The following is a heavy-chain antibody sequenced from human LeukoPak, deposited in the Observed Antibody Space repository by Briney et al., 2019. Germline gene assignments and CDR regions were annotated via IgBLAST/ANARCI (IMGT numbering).Heavy chain of an antibody. V-gene: IGHV4-39*01. J-gene: IGHJ4*02. Sequence: PSETLSLTCTVSGGSISSSSYYWGWIRQPPGKGLEWIGSIYYSGSTYYNPSLKSRVTISVDTSKNQFSLKLSSVTAADTAVYYCARQVDTAMALFDYWAREPWSPSPQ. CDR1: GGSISSSSYY. CDR2: IYYSGST. CDR3: ARQVDTAMALFDY. D-gene: IGHD5-18*01.